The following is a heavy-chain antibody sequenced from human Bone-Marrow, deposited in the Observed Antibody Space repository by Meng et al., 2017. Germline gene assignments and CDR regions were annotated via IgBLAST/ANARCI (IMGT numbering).Heavy chain of an antibody. V-gene: IGHV3-33*01. J-gene: IGHJ3*02. D-gene: IGHD3-22*01. CDR3: ARDQWRYYDSSGPI. Sequence: GESLKISCAASGFTFSSYGMHWVRQAPGKGLEWVAVIWYDGSNKYYADSVKGRFTISRDNSKNTLYLQMNSLRAEDTAVYYCARDQWRYYDSSGPIWGQGTMVTVSS. CDR1: GFTFSSYG. CDR2: IWYDGSNK.